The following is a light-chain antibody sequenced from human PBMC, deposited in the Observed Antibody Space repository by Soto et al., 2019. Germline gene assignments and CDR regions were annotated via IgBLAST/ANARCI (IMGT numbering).Light chain of an antibody. J-gene: IGKJ4*01. Sequence: ETVLTQCIATLSSSPGERTTLSCRASQSVSSYLAWYQQKPGQAPRLLIYDASNRATGIPARFSGSGSGTDFTLTISSLEPEDFAVYYCQQRSNWPLTFGGGTKVDIK. CDR2: DAS. CDR3: QQRSNWPLT. CDR1: QSVSSY. V-gene: IGKV3-11*01.